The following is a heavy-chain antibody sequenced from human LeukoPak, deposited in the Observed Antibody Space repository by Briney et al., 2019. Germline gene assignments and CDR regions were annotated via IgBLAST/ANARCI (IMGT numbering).Heavy chain of an antibody. CDR3: ARAETRSYQGYFFDY. J-gene: IGHJ4*02. CDR1: GGSISSGGYY. CDR2: IYYSGST. V-gene: IGHV4-31*03. Sequence: SQTLSLTCTVPGGSISSGGYYWSWIRQHPGKGLEWIGYIYYSGSTYYNPSLKSRVTISVDTSKNQFSLKLSSVTAADTAVYYCARAETRSYQGYFFDYWGQGTLVTVSS. D-gene: IGHD3-16*02.